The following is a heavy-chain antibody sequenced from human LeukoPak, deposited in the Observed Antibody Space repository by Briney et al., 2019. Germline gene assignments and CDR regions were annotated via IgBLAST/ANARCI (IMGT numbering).Heavy chain of an antibody. Sequence: GGSLRLSCAASGFTFSSYAMSWVRQAPGKGLEWVANIKHDGSEDYYLDSVKGRFTISRDNAKSSMWLQMNSLRAEDTAVYYCARDYDCEDTGGFDYWGQGTLVTVSS. D-gene: IGHD2-21*02. CDR1: GFTFSSYA. V-gene: IGHV3-7*01. J-gene: IGHJ4*02. CDR3: ARDYDCEDTGGFDY. CDR2: IKHDGSED.